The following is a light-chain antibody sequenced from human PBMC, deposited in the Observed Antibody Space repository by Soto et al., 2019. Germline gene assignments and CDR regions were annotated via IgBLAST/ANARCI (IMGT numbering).Light chain of an antibody. CDR3: QQSYSTPRT. J-gene: IGKJ1*01. CDR1: QIISSD. V-gene: IGKV1-39*01. CDR2: AAS. Sequence: DIQMTQSPSSLSSSGGDRVTITCRASQIISSDLNWYQQKPGKAPKVLIYAASTLQSGVPSRFSGSGSGTDFTLTISRLQPEDFATYYCQQSYSTPRTFGQGTKV.